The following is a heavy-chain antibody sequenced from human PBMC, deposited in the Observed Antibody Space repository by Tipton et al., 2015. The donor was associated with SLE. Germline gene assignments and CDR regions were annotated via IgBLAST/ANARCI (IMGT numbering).Heavy chain of an antibody. CDR2: ISSSGGTI. V-gene: IGHV3-48*03. CDR3: ATDYYDSSGYPTFFDY. J-gene: IGHJ4*02. Sequence: SLRLSCAASGFTFSSYEMNWVRQAPGKGLEWVSYISSSGGTIYYADSVKGGFTISRDNGKNSLYLQMNSLRAEDTAVYYCATDYYDSSGYPTFFDYWGQGTLVTVSS. D-gene: IGHD3-22*01. CDR1: GFTFSSYE.